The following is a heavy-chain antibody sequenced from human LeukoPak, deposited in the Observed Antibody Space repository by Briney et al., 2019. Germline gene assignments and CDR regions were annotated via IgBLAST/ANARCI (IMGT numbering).Heavy chain of an antibody. CDR3: ANHFSGYPDC. D-gene: IGHD3-22*01. J-gene: IGHJ4*02. CDR2: IRYDGSNK. V-gene: IGHV3-30*02. CDR1: GFTFSSYG. Sequence: GGSLRLSCAAAGFTFSSYGMHWVRQAQGKGLERVAFIRYDGSNKYYADSVKGRFTVSRDNSKTTLYLQMNSLRAEDTAVYYCANHFSGYPDCWGQGTLVTVSS.